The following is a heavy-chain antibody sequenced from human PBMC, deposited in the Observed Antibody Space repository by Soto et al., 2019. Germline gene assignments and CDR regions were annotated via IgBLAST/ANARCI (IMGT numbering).Heavy chain of an antibody. J-gene: IGHJ4*02. V-gene: IGHV3-23*01. CDR2: ISGSGGST. Sequence: EVQLLESWGGLVQPGGSLRLSCAASGFTFSSYAMSWVRQAPGKGLEWVSAISGSGGSTYYADSVKGRFTISRDNSKNTLYLQMNSLRAEDTAVYYCAKDWGYSSSWYYFDYWGQGTLVTVSS. CDR3: AKDWGYSSSWYYFDY. CDR1: GFTFSSYA. D-gene: IGHD6-13*01.